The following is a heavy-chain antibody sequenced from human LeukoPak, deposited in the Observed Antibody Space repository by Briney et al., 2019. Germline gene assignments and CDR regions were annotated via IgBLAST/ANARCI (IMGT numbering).Heavy chain of an antibody. V-gene: IGHV3-30-3*01. CDR1: GFTFRNYV. D-gene: IGHD6-13*01. CDR2: TSSDLNVK. Sequence: PGGSLGLSCAASGFTFRNYVIHWVRQAPGKGLEWVAVTSSDLNVKLYADSVQGRFTISRDSSKSTLCLQMNSLRAEDTAVYYCARRIAAAAAPYYFDYWGQGTLVTVSS. CDR3: ARRIAAAAAPYYFDY. J-gene: IGHJ4*02.